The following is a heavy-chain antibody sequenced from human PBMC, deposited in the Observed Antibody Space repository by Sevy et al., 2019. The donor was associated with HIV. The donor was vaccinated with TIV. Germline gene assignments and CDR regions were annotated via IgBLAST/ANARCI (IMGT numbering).Heavy chain of an antibody. J-gene: IGHJ6*03. CDR1: GFSFDSYG. V-gene: IGHV3-23*01. CDR3: AKGGGGHYDPDEIGYYFYYYNMDV. D-gene: IGHD3-22*01. CDR2: ISGSGTRT. Sequence: GGSLRLSCAVSGFSFDSYGMTWVRQAPGKGLEWVSGISGSGTRTYYADSVKGRFSISRDNSKNRLYLQMNGLRSEDKAIYYCAKGGGGHYDPDEIGYYFYYYNMDVWGKGTTVTVSS.